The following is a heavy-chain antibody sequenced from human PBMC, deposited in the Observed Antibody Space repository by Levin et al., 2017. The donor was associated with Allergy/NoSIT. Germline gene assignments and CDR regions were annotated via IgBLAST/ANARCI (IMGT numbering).Heavy chain of an antibody. CDR1: GFTFSDYY. D-gene: IGHD5-18*01. J-gene: IGHJ5*02. CDR2: ISSSGSTI. Sequence: LSLTCAASGFTFSDYYMSWIRQAPGKGLEWVSYISSSGSTIYYADSVKGRFTISRDNAKNSLYLQMNSLRAEDTAVYYCARGLEGVDTAMVIYPWFDPWGQGTLVTVSS. CDR3: ARGLEGVDTAMVIYPWFDP. V-gene: IGHV3-11*01.